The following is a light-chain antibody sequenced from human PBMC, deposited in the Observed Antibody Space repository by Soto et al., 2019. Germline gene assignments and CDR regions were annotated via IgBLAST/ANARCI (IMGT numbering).Light chain of an antibody. CDR3: QQYNNWPWT. J-gene: IGKJ1*01. Sequence: EIVLTQSPGTLSLSPGERATLSCRASQSFNSIYLAWYQQKPGQAPRLLIYGESTRATGIPARFSGSGSGTEFTLTISSLQSEDFAVYYCQQYNNWPWTFGQGTKVDIK. CDR2: GES. CDR1: QSFNSIY. V-gene: IGKV3-15*01.